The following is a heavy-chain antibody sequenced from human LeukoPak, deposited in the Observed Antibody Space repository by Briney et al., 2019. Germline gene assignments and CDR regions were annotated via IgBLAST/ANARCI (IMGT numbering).Heavy chain of an antibody. D-gene: IGHD2-8*01. V-gene: IGHV4-39*01. CDR2: IYHTGKT. CDR1: GGSISSSSYY. CDR3: ARVKQQMVYHVWIDP. J-gene: IGHJ5*02. Sequence: SETLSLTCSVSGGSISSSSYYWGWIRQPPGKGLEWIGSIYHTGKTYQNPSLKSRVTISIDTSENQFSLKLRAVTAADMAVYYCARVKQQMVYHVWIDPWGQGTLVTVSS.